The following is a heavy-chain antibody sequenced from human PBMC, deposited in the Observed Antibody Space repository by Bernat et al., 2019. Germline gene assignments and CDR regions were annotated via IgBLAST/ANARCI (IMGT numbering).Heavy chain of an antibody. CDR3: ARAPPSYYYDSSGYIDY. CDR1: GYSFTSYW. CDR2: IYPGDSAN. V-gene: IGHV5-51*01. Sequence: EVQLVQSGAEVKKPGESLKISCKGSGYSFTSYWIGWLRQMPGKGLEWMWFIYPGDSANSYSPSFQGKITISGDKSINTAYLRWSSVKASDTAMYYCARAPPSYYYDSSGYIDYWGQGTLVTVS. D-gene: IGHD3-22*01. J-gene: IGHJ4*02.